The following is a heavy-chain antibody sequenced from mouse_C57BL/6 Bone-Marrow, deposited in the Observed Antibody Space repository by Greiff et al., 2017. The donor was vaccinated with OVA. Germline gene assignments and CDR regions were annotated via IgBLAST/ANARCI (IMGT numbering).Heavy chain of an antibody. CDR1: GYTFTNYW. D-gene: IGHD2-2*01. CDR2: IYPGGGYT. CDR3: ARWGGYDGSWFAY. V-gene: IGHV1-63*01. Sequence: ESGAELVRPGTSVKMSCKASGYTFTNYWIGWAKQRPGHGLEWVGDIYPGGGYTNYNEKFKGKATLTADKSSSTAYMQFSSLTSEDSAIYYCARWGGYDGSWFAYWGQGTLVTVSA. J-gene: IGHJ3*01.